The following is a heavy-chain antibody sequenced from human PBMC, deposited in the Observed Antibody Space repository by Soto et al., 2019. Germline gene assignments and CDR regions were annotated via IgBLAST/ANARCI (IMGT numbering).Heavy chain of an antibody. CDR3: AVPTVARSYNY. Sequence: QVQLVQSGAEVKKPGASVKVSCKASGYTFTSFDINWVQQATGQGLEWMGWMNPNSGNTGYAQKFQGRVTMTRTTSISTTYMELSSLRSEDTAVYYCAVPTVARSYNYWGQGTLVTVSS. D-gene: IGHD1-26*01. CDR1: GYTFTSFD. J-gene: IGHJ4*02. V-gene: IGHV1-8*01. CDR2: MNPNSGNT.